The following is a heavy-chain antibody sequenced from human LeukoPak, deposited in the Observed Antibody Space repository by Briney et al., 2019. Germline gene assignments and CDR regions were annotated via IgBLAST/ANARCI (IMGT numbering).Heavy chain of an antibody. CDR3: ARAELEGPTYFDY. J-gene: IGHJ4*02. CDR2: ISAYNGNT. D-gene: IGHD1-1*01. Sequence: ASVKVSCKASGYIFTDYYMHWVRQAPGQGLEWMGWISAYNGNTNYAQKLQGRVTMTTDTSTSTAYMELRSLRSDGTAVYYCARAELEGPTYFDYWGQGTLVTVSS. CDR1: GYIFTDYY. V-gene: IGHV1-18*04.